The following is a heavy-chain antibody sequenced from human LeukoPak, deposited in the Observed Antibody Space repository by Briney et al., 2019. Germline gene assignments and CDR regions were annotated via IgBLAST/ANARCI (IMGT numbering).Heavy chain of an antibody. D-gene: IGHD3-10*01. CDR2: IYSRRST. Sequence: GGCLRLSCAASGFTVSSNYMSWVRQAPGKGLEWVSVIYSRRSTYYADSVKGRFTISRDNSKNTLYLQMNSLRAEDTAVYYCARAEGSGSWPYYYYGMDVWGQGTTVTVSS. J-gene: IGHJ6*02. CDR3: ARAEGSGSWPYYYYGMDV. V-gene: IGHV3-53*01. CDR1: GFTVSSNY.